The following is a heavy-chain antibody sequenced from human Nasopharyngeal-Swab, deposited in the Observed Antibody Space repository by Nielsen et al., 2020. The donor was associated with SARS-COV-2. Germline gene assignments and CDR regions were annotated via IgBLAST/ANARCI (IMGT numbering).Heavy chain of an antibody. CDR1: GGSISSGGYY. CDR3: ATMVYYYMDV. D-gene: IGHD3-10*01. J-gene: IGHJ6*03. CDR2: IYYSGST. Sequence: SETLSLTCAVSGGSISSGGYYWGWIRQPPGKGLEWIGSIYYSGSTYYNPSLKSRVTISVDTSKNQFSLKLSSVTAADTAVYYCATMVYYYMDVWGKGTTVTVSS. V-gene: IGHV4-39*01.